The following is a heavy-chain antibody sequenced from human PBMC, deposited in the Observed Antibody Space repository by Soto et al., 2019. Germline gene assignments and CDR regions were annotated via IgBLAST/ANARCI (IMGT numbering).Heavy chain of an antibody. Sequence: QVQLVQSGAEVKKPGSSVMVSCKASADTFTGYTVTWVRQAPGQWLEWEGRVIPILGASNFAQKFQGRVTISADKATDTDYMVLTGLTSEDTAVYYCARSRGSYYSNFDSWGQGTLVTVSS. CDR1: ADTFTGYT. CDR3: ARSRGSYYSNFDS. CDR2: VIPILGAS. V-gene: IGHV1-69*08. D-gene: IGHD3-10*01. J-gene: IGHJ4*02.